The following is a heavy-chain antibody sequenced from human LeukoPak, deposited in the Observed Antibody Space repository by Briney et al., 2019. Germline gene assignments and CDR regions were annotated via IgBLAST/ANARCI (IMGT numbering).Heavy chain of an antibody. D-gene: IGHD2-2*01. J-gene: IGHJ5*02. V-gene: IGHV4-34*01. CDR1: GGSFSGYY. Sequence: SETLSLTCAVYGGSFSGYYWSWIRQPPGKGLEWIGEINHSGSTNYNPSLKSRVTISVDTSKNQFSLKLSSVTAADTAVYYCARALIYNCSSTSCYAVRFDPWGQGTLVTVSS. CDR2: INHSGST. CDR3: ARALIYNCSSTSCYAVRFDP.